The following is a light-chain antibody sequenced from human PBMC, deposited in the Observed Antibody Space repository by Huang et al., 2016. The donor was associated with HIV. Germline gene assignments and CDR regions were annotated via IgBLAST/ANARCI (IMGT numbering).Light chain of an antibody. CDR3: QQLSTYPRT. J-gene: IGKJ1*01. CDR1: EGLGNY. Sequence: IPLTQSPSSLSASVGDRVTITCRASEGLGNYLAWYQKKPGKAPKLLVYGASTLQKGVPPRFIGTGSGTHFTLTISSLQPEDFATYYCQQLSTYPRTFGQGTKVEIK. CDR2: GAS. V-gene: IGKV1-9*01.